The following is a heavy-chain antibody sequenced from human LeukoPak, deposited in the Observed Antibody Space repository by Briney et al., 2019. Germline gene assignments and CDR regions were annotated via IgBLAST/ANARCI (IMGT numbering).Heavy chain of an antibody. J-gene: IGHJ4*02. Sequence: GGSLRLSCAASGFTFSDYYMSWIRQAPGKGLEWVSYIRHDSSDILYADSVKGRFTISRDDVKNSLYLQLNGLRANDTAVYYCARDSPGWGGFDFWGQGTLVTVSS. D-gene: IGHD3-10*01. CDR2: IRHDSSDI. V-gene: IGHV3-11*04. CDR3: ARDSPGWGGFDF. CDR1: GFTFSDYY.